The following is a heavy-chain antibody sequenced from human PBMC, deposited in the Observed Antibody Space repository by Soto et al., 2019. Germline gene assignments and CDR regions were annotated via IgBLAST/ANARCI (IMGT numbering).Heavy chain of an antibody. CDR3: ARGGPPIDY. D-gene: IGHD3-10*01. CDR2: INAGNGNT. J-gene: IGHJ4*02. CDR1: GYTFSSYA. Sequence: QVQLVQSGAEEKKPGASVKVSCKASGYTFSSYAMHWVRQAPGQRLEWMGWINAGNGNTKYSQKFQGTVTITRDTSASTAYMELRSLRSEPTAVYYCARGGPPIDYWGQGTLVTVS. V-gene: IGHV1-3*05.